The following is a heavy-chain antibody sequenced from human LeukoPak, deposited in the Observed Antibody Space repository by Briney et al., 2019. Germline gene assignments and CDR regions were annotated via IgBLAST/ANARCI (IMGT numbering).Heavy chain of an antibody. CDR1: GFTFSSYW. V-gene: IGHV3-7*02. Sequence: SGGSLRLSCAASGFTFSSYWMSWVRQAPGKGLEWVANTKQDGSEKYYVDSVKGRFTISRDNAKNSLYLQMNSLRAEDTAVYYCARLSGGYSYGYVRENWFDPWGQGTLVTVSS. D-gene: IGHD5-18*01. CDR3: ARLSGGYSYGYVRENWFDP. CDR2: TKQDGSEK. J-gene: IGHJ5*02.